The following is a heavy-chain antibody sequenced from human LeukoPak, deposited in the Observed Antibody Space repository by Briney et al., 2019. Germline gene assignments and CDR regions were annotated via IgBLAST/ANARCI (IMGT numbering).Heavy chain of an antibody. V-gene: IGHV4-59*01. CDR1: GGSISSYY. CDR2: IYYSGST. Sequence: PSETLSLTCIVSGGSISSYYWSWIRQPPGKGLEWIGYIYYSGSTNYNPSLKSRVTISVDTSKNQFSLKLSSVTAADTAVYYCARFFYYDSSGYYFDYWGQGTLVTVSS. D-gene: IGHD3-22*01. J-gene: IGHJ4*02. CDR3: ARFFYYDSSGYYFDY.